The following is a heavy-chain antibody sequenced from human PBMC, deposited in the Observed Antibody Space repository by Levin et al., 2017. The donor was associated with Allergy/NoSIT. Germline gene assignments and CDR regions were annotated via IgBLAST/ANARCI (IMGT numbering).Heavy chain of an antibody. V-gene: IGHV3-11*01. D-gene: IGHD2-21*02. CDR3: ARDSCGGDCFGFDAFDI. Sequence: LSLTCAASGFTFSDYYMSWIRQAPGKGLEWVSYISSSGSTIYYADSVKGRFTSSRDNAKNSLYLQMNSLRAEDTAVYYCARDSCGGDCFGFDAFDIWGQGTMVTVSS. CDR1: GFTFSDYY. CDR2: ISSSGSTI. J-gene: IGHJ3*02.